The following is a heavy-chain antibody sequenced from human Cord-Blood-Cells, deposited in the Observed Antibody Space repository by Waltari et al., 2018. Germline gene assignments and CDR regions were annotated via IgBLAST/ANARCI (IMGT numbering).Heavy chain of an antibody. V-gene: IGHV4-4*07. CDR3: ARSYSSGRGAWGAWDI. D-gene: IGHD6-19*01. CDR2: IYTSGST. CDR1: GGSIRSYY. Sequence: QVHLQESGPGLVKPSETLSLPRTFSGGSIRSYYWSRLRPPAGKGLEWIGRIYTSGSTTYNPSLKSRVTMSVDTSKTQFSLKLSSVTAADTAVYYCARSYSSGRGAWGAWDIWGQGTMVTVSS. J-gene: IGHJ3*02.